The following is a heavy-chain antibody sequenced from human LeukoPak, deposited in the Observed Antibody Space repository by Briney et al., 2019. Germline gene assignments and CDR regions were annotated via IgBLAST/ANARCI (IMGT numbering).Heavy chain of an antibody. CDR3: ASTLLRFLEWFPNYFDY. CDR2: ISGSGGST. V-gene: IGHV3-23*01. CDR1: GFTFSSHA. D-gene: IGHD3-3*01. J-gene: IGHJ4*02. Sequence: GGSLRLSCAASGFTFSSHAMNWVRQAPGKGLEWVSAISGSGGSTYYADSVKGRFTISRDNSKNTLYLQMNSLRAEDTAVYYCASTLLRFLEWFPNYFDYWGQGTLVTVSS.